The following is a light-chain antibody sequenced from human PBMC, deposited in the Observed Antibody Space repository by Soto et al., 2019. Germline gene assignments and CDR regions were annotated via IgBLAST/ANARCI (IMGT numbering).Light chain of an antibody. CDR3: SSYISSSTYV. Sequence: QSALTQPASVSGSPGQSIPISCTGTSSDIGRYNYVSWYQQYPGKAPKFMIYDVSNRPSGVSNRFSGSKSGNTASLTISGLHAEDEADYYCSSYISSSTYVFGTGTKVTVL. V-gene: IGLV2-14*01. CDR2: DVS. J-gene: IGLJ1*01. CDR1: SSDIGRYNY.